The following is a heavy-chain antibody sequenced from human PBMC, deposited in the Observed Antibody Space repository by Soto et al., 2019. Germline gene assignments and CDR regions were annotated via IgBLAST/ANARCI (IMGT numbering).Heavy chain of an antibody. V-gene: IGHV3-53*04. CDR1: GVTVSSNY. D-gene: IGHD6-25*01. CDR2: IYSGGST. Sequence: HPGGSLRLSCAASGVTVSSNYMSWVRQAPGKGLEWVSVIYSGGSTYYADSVKGRFTISRHNSKNTLYLQMNSLRAEDTAVYYCARAASSGEFDPWGQGTLVTVSS. CDR3: ARAASSGEFDP. J-gene: IGHJ5*02.